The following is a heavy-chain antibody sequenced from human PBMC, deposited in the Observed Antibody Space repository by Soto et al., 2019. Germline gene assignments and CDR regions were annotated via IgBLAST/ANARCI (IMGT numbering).Heavy chain of an antibody. CDR2: INPNSGGT. J-gene: IGHJ3*02. D-gene: IGHD6-19*01. CDR3: AREIAVAGITHDAFDI. V-gene: IGHV1-2*04. Sequence: ASVKVSCKASGYTFTGYYMHWVRQAPGQGLEWMGWINPNSGGTNYAQKFQGWVTMTRDTSISTAYMELSRLRSDDTAVYYCAREIAVAGITHDAFDIWGQGTMVTVSS. CDR1: GYTFTGYY.